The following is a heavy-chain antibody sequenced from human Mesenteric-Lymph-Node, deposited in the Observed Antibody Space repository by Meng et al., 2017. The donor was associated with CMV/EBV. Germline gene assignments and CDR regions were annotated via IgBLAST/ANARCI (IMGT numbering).Heavy chain of an antibody. Sequence: ASVKVSCKASGYTFTGYFMHWVRLAPGQGLEWMGWINPQSGGTNYAQKFQGRVTLTRDTSISTAYMELSRLRSDDTAVYYCARGGDTGASDYWGQGSQVTV. CDR1: GYTFTGYF. V-gene: IGHV1-2*02. CDR2: INPQSGGT. J-gene: IGHJ4*02. D-gene: IGHD7-27*01. CDR3: ARGGDTGASDY.